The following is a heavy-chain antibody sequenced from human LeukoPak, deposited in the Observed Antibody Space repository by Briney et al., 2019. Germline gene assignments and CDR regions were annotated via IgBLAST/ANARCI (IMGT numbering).Heavy chain of an antibody. CDR3: ARDPSDSSGWYSYGDY. CDR2: INWNGGST. J-gene: IGHJ4*02. D-gene: IGHD6-19*01. V-gene: IGHV3-20*04. CDR1: GFTFSNAW. Sequence: PGGSLRLSCAASGFTFSNAWMSWVRQAPGKGLEWVSGINWNGGSTDYADSVKGRFTISRDNAKNSLYLQMNSLRAEDTAVYYCARDPSDSSGWYSYGDYWGQGTLVTVSS.